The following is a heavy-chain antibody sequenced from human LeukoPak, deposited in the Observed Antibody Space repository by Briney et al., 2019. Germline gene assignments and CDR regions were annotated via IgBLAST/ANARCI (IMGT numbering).Heavy chain of an antibody. D-gene: IGHD2-2*01. CDR3: ARVSCSSTSCPSQVDY. V-gene: IGHV3-21*01. CDR2: ISSSSSYI. Sequence: GGSLRLSCAASGFTFSSCSMNWVRQAPGKGLEWVSSISSSSSYIYYADSVKGRFTISRDNAKNSLYLQMNSLRAEDTAVYYCARVSCSSTSCPSQVDYWGQGTLVTVSS. CDR1: GFTFSSCS. J-gene: IGHJ4*02.